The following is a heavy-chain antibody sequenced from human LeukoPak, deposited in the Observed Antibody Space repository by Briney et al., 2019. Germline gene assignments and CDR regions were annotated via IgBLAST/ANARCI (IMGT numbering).Heavy chain of an antibody. V-gene: IGHV3-74*01. J-gene: IGHJ4*02. CDR2: INSDGSST. CDR1: GFTFSSYW. CDR3: ARDPSGSYYRSEYYFDY. Sequence: GGSLRLSCAASGFTFSSYWMHWVRQAPGKGLVWVSRINSDGSSTSYADSVKGRFTISRDNAKNTLYLQMNRLRAEDTAVYYCARDPSGSYYRSEYYFDYWGQGTLVTVSS. D-gene: IGHD1-26*01.